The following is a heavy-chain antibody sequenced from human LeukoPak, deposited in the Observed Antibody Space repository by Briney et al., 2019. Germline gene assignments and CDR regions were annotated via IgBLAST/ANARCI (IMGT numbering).Heavy chain of an antibody. J-gene: IGHJ4*02. CDR2: IYSGGST. D-gene: IGHD3-3*01. Sequence: GGSLRLSCAASGFTVSSNYMSWVRQAPGKGLEWVSVIYSGGSTYYADSVKGRFTISRDNSKNTLYLQMNSLRAEDTAVYYCARDRSGITIFGVVTPPDYWGQGTLVTVSS. CDR3: ARDRSGITIFGVVTPPDY. V-gene: IGHV3-53*01. CDR1: GFTVSSNY.